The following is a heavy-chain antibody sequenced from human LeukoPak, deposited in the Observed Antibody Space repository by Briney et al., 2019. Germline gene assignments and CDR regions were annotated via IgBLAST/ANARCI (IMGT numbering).Heavy chain of an antibody. CDR2: INQGGGRK. CDR1: GFTFSGNW. D-gene: IGHD3-10*01. Sequence: GGSLRLSCAASGFTFSGNWMTWVRQAPGKGLEWVANINQGGGRKYYVDSVKGRFTISRDSAKSSLYLQMNSLRAEDTAVYYCARHYLSHFDFWGQGTLITVSS. V-gene: IGHV3-7*03. CDR3: ARHYLSHFDF. J-gene: IGHJ4*02.